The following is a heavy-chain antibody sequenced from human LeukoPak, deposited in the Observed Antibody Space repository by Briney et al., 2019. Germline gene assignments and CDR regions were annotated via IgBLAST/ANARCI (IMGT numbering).Heavy chain of an antibody. V-gene: IGHV4-39*01. CDR3: ASLRNGEIDY. CDR2: IYYSGST. CDR1: GGSISNSIYY. D-gene: IGHD3-10*01. J-gene: IGHJ4*02. Sequence: SKTLSLTCTVSGGSISNSIYYWGWIRQPPGKGLEWIGSIYYSGSTYYNPSLKSRVTISVDTSKNQFSLKLRSVTAADTAVYYCASLRNGEIDYWGQGTLVTVSS.